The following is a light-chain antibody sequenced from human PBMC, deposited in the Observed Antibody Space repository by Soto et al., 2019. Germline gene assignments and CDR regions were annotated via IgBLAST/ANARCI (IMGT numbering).Light chain of an antibody. CDR3: QQYNNWPT. J-gene: IGKJ1*01. Sequence: EIVLTQSPGTLSLSPGERATLSFRASQSVSSSYLAWYQQKPGQAPRLLIYGASTRATGIPARFSGSGSGTEFTLTISSLQSEDFAVYYCQQYNNWPTFGQGTKVDI. CDR1: QSVSSSY. CDR2: GAS. V-gene: IGKV3-15*01.